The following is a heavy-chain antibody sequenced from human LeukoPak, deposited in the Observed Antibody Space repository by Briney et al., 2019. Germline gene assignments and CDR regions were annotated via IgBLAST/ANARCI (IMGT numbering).Heavy chain of an antibody. CDR2: INHSGRT. D-gene: IGHD5-18*01. CDR3: ATDGGYNYGLAGYSYMDV. J-gene: IGHJ6*03. CDR1: GGSFSGYY. Sequence: SETLSLTCAVYGGSFSGYYWNWIRQPPGKGLEWIGEINHSGRTNYNPSLKSRVTMSVDTSKNQFSLKLNSVTAADTAVYYCATDGGYNYGLAGYSYMDVWGKGTTVTVSS. V-gene: IGHV4-34*01.